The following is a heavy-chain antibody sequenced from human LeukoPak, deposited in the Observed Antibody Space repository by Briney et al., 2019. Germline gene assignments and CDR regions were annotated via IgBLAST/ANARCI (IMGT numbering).Heavy chain of an antibody. CDR2: MYHSGDT. Sequence: PSETLSLTCTVSGYAVSSGYYWGWIRQPPGKGLEWIGSMYHSGDTYYNPSLKSRVTISVDTSKNQLSLKLNSVTAADTAVYYCARSKAHLSTSWYGTWFDPWGQGTLVTVSS. D-gene: IGHD2-2*01. CDR1: GYAVSSGYY. V-gene: IGHV4-38-2*02. J-gene: IGHJ5*02. CDR3: ARSKAHLSTSWYGTWFDP.